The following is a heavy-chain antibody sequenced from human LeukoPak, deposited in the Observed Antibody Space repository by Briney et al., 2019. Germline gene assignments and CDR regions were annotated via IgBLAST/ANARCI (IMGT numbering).Heavy chain of an antibody. CDR1: GFSFGSYA. CDR2: ISGSGGGT. Sequence: GGSLRLSCAASGFSFGSYAMSWVRQAPGKGLEWVSVISGSGGGTFYVDSVKGRFTISRDNSKNTLYLQMNSLRVEDTAVDYCAKVGITGSTRYFDNWGQGTLVTVSS. CDR3: AKVGITGSTRYFDN. J-gene: IGHJ4*02. V-gene: IGHV3-23*01. D-gene: IGHD1-7*01.